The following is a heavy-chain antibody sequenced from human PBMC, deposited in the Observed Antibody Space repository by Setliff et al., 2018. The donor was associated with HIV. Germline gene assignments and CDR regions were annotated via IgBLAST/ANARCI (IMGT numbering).Heavy chain of an antibody. D-gene: IGHD2-15*01. V-gene: IGHV4-39*01. Sequence: PSETLSLTCTVSGGSFRSSSYYWGWIRQPPGKGLEWIGNIHYGGFFWYSPSLKSRVTISVDTSKNQFSLKLSSVTAADTAVYYCARPALGIGGGTRFDNWGQGTRVTVSS. CDR3: ARPALGIGGGTRFDN. CDR1: GGSFRSSSYY. J-gene: IGHJ4*02. CDR2: IHYGGFF.